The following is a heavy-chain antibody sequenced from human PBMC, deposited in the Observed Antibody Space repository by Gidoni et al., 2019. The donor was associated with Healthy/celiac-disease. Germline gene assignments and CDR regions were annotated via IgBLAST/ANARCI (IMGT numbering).Heavy chain of an antibody. CDR2: IYSGGST. CDR3: ARDRTYGGNGVRYYYGMDV. CDR1: GFTVSSNY. V-gene: IGHV3-53*01. J-gene: IGHJ6*02. Sequence: EVQLVESGGGLIQPGGSLRLSCAASGFTVSSNYMSWVRQAPGKGLEWVSVIYSGGSTYYADSVKGRFTISRDNSKNTLYLQMNSLRAEDTAVYYCARDRTYGGNGVRYYYGMDVWGQGTTVTVSS. D-gene: IGHD4-17*01.